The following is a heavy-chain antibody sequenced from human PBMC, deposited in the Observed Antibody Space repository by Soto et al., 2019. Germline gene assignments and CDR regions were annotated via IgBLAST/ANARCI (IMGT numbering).Heavy chain of an antibody. Sequence: SVKVSCKASGGTFSSYAISWVRQAPGQGLEWMGGIIPIFGTANYAQKFQGRVTITADESTSTAYMELSSLRSEDTAVYYCARASTVADGYCYYGMDVWGQGTTVTVSS. D-gene: IGHD4-17*01. CDR2: IIPIFGTA. CDR1: GGTFSSYA. J-gene: IGHJ6*01. V-gene: IGHV1-69*13. CDR3: ARASTVADGYCYYGMDV.